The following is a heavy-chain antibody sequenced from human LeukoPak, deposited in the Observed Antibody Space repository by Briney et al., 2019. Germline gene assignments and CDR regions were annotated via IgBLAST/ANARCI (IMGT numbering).Heavy chain of an antibody. CDR3: ARDSGDSSSWDY. Sequence: TSETLSLTCTVSGGSISSGGYYWSWIRQPPGKGLEWIGYIYHSGSTYYNPSLKSRVTISVDRSKNQFSLKLSSVTAADTAVYYCARDSGDSSSWDYWGQGTLVTVSS. CDR1: GGSISSGGYY. J-gene: IGHJ4*02. CDR2: IYHSGST. D-gene: IGHD6-13*01. V-gene: IGHV4-30-2*01.